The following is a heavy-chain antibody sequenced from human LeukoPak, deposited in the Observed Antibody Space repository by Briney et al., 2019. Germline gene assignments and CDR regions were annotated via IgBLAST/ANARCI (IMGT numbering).Heavy chain of an antibody. Sequence: SETLSLTCTVSGGSISSDYWSWIRQPPGKGLEWIGNIYYSGITNYNPSLKSRVTISIDTSKNQFSLKLGSVTAADTAVYYCARQAYCSSTRCSPFDYWGQGTLVTVSS. V-gene: IGHV4-59*01. CDR1: GGSISSDY. J-gene: IGHJ4*02. CDR3: ARQAYCSSTRCSPFDY. CDR2: IYYSGIT. D-gene: IGHD2-2*01.